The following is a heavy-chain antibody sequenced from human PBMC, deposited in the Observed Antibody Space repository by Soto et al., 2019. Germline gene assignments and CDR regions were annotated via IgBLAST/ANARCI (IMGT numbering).Heavy chain of an antibody. Sequence: QVQLVQSGAEVKKPGASVKVSCKASGYTFLSYGITWVRQAPGQGLEWMGWISAYNANTNYGQKFQDRVSMTTDTSSNTAYLEVRSLRSDDTAFYFCARVFRWSSSAWGFDYWGQGNLVTVSS. CDR2: ISAYNANT. V-gene: IGHV1-18*01. CDR3: ARVFRWSSSAWGFDY. D-gene: IGHD6-6*01. CDR1: GYTFLSYG. J-gene: IGHJ4*02.